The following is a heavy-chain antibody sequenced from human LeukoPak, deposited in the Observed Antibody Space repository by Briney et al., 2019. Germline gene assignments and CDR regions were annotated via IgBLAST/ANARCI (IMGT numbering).Heavy chain of an antibody. Sequence: SETLSLTCTVSGVSISSSSYNWGWIRQPPGKGLEWIGSIYYTGSTYYSPSLKSRVTMSVDTSKNQFSLKLSSVTAADTAVYYCARADYGGNLNWFDPWGQGTLVTVSS. CDR3: ARADYGGNLNWFDP. J-gene: IGHJ5*02. CDR1: GVSISSSSYN. D-gene: IGHD4-23*01. V-gene: IGHV4-39*01. CDR2: IYYTGST.